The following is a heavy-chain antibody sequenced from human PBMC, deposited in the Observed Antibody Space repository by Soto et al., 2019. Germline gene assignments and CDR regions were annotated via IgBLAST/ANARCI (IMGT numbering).Heavy chain of an antibody. Sequence: SETLSLICSVSGGSISDSYWSWIRQVPGQGLEWIAYMYWSGSTKKNPSLKSRVTISVDTSKNQFSLKLSSVTAADTAVYYCARDQVYYDSSGYSPLWGQGTMVTVSS. J-gene: IGHJ3*01. CDR3: ARDQVYYDSSGYSPL. V-gene: IGHV4-59*01. CDR2: MYWSGST. D-gene: IGHD3-22*01. CDR1: GGSISDSY.